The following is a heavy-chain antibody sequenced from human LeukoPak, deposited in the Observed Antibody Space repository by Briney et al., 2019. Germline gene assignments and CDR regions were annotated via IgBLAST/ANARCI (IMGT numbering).Heavy chain of an antibody. J-gene: IGHJ4*02. Sequence: GRSLRLSCAASGFTFSSYGMHWVRQAPGKGLEWVAAICYSGSSTYYADSVKGRFTISRDNSKNTLYLQMNSLRAEDTAVYYCAEAVIGAGGRYPFDYWGQGTLVTVSS. D-gene: IGHD2-21*01. CDR3: AEAVIGAGGRYPFDY. V-gene: IGHV3-33*08. CDR2: ICYSGSST. CDR1: GFTFSSYG.